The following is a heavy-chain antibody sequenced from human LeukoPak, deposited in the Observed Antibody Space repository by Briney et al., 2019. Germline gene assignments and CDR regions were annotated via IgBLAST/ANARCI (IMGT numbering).Heavy chain of an antibody. CDR2: IYSGGST. Sequence: GGSLRLSCAASGFTVSSNYMSWVRQAPGKGLEWVSVIYSGGSTYYADSVKGRFTISRDNAKNSLYLQMNSLRAEDTAVYYCARDYCSGGSCYVAFDIWGQGTMVTVSS. CDR3: ARDYCSGGSCYVAFDI. J-gene: IGHJ3*02. CDR1: GFTVSSNY. V-gene: IGHV3-53*01. D-gene: IGHD2-15*01.